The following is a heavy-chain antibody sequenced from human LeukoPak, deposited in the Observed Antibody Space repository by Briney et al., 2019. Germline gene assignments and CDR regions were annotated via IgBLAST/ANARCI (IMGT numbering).Heavy chain of an antibody. V-gene: IGHV3-33*01. Sequence: GGSLRLSCAASGFTFSNYVMHWVRQAPGKGLEWVAVIWYDGSNKYYADSVKGRFTISRDNSKNTLYLQMNSLRAEDTAVYYCARESYYDSSGYTGQYASYYYYYGMDVWGQGTTVTVSS. CDR3: ARESYYDSSGYTGQYASYYYYYGMDV. J-gene: IGHJ6*02. CDR1: GFTFSNYV. D-gene: IGHD3-22*01. CDR2: IWYDGSNK.